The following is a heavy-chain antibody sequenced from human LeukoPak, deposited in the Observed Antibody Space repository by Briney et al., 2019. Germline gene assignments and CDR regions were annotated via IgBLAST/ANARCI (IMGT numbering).Heavy chain of an antibody. Sequence: PSETLSLTCPVSGSSISRGYYWGWLRQPPGRGLEGIGNIYHSGNTYYNPSLKTRVTISVDTSKNQFSLKRSSVTAADTAVYFCARVHSSGYYVYWVDPWGQGTLVTVSS. V-gene: IGHV4-38-2*02. J-gene: IGHJ5*02. CDR3: ARVHSSGYYVYWVDP. D-gene: IGHD3-22*01. CDR2: IYHSGNT. CDR1: GSSISRGYY.